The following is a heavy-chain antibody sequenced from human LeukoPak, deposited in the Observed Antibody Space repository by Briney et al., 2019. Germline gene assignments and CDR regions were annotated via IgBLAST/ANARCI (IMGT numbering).Heavy chain of an antibody. V-gene: IGHV4-34*01. CDR3: ARQNYGAAPLRY. D-gene: IGHD4-17*01. J-gene: IGHJ4*02. CDR2: INHSGST. CDR1: GGSFSGYY. Sequence: PSETLSLTCAVYGGSFSGYYWSWIRQPPGKGLEWIGEINHSGSTNYNPSLKSRVTISVDTSKNQFPQKLSSVTAADTAVYYCARQNYGAAPLRYWGQGPPVTVSS.